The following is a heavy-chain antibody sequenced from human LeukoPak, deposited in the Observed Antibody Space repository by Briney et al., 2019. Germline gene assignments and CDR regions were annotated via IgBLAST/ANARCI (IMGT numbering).Heavy chain of an antibody. D-gene: IGHD3-22*01. CDR2: IYYSGST. CDR1: GGSISSNTYY. Sequence: PSETLSLTCIVSGGSISSNTYYWGWIRQPPGKGLEWIGSIYYSGSTYYNPSLKSRVTISVDTSKNQFSLNLSSVTAADTAVYYCARLYYASSGYYPTCYFDYCGQVTLVTVSS. CDR3: ARLYYASSGYYPTCYFDY. J-gene: IGHJ4*02. V-gene: IGHV4-39*01.